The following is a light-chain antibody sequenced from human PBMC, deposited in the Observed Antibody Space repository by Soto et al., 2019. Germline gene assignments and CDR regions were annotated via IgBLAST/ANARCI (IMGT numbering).Light chain of an antibody. V-gene: IGKV1D-12*01. Sequence: DIQMTQSPSSVSASVGDRVTNTCRASQNISSWLAWYQQRPGKAPKVLIYGASNLQGGVPSRFGGSGSGTDFILTIISLQPEDFATYYCQQANSLPTFGQGKRLEIQ. CDR1: QNISSW. CDR2: GAS. J-gene: IGKJ5*01. CDR3: QQANSLPT.